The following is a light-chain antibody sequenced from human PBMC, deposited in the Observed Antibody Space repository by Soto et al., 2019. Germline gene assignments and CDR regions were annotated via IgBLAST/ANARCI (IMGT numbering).Light chain of an antibody. V-gene: IGLV2-14*01. J-gene: IGLJ2*01. CDR3: SSYTSSSTVI. CDR2: EVS. CDR1: SSDVGAYNY. Sequence: QSALTQPASVSGSPGQSITISCTGTSSDVGAYNYVSWYQQYPGKAPKLMTYEVSNRPSGVSNRFSGSKSGNTASLTISGLQAEDEADYYCSSYTSSSTVIFGGGTKLTVL.